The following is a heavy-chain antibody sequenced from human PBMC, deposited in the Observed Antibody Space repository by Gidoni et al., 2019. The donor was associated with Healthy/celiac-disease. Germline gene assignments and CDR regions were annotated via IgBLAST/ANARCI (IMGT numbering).Heavy chain of an antibody. J-gene: IGHJ4*02. CDR1: GFTVSSNY. Sequence: EVQLVESGGGLIQPGGSLRLSCAASGFTVSSNYMSWVRQAPGKGLEWVSVIYSGGSTYYADSVKGRFTISRDNSKNTLYLQMNSLRAEDTAVYYCARVGRRRYYDYVWGSYRYSSYFDYWGQGTLVTVSS. V-gene: IGHV3-53*01. CDR3: ARVGRRRYYDYVWGSYRYSSYFDY. CDR2: IYSGGST. D-gene: IGHD3-16*02.